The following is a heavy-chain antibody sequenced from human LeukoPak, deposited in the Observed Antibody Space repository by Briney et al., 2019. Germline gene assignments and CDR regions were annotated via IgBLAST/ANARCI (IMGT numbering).Heavy chain of an antibody. CDR3: AELGITMIGGV. V-gene: IGHV3-30*02. J-gene: IGHJ6*04. D-gene: IGHD3-10*02. CDR2: IRYDESNK. CDR1: GFTFSSYG. Sequence: GGSLRLSCAASGFTFSSYGMHWVRQAPGKGLEWVSFIRYDESNKYYADSVRGRFTISRDNAKNSLYLQMNSLRAEDTAVYYCAELGITMIGGVWGKGTTVTISS.